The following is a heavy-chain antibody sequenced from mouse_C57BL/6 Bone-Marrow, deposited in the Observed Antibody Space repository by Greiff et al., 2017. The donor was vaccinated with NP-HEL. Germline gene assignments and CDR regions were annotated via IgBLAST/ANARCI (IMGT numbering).Heavy chain of an antibody. J-gene: IGHJ2*01. V-gene: IGHV8-12*01. Sequence: QVTLKESGPGILQSSQTLSLTCSFSGFSLSTSGMGVSWIRQPSGKGLEWLAHIYWDDDKRYNPSLKRRLTISKDTSRNQVFLKITSVDTADTATYYCARSSGYYYGSSWYYFDYWGQGTTLTVSS. CDR2: IYWDDDK. CDR1: GFSLSTSGMG. CDR3: ARSSGYYYGSSWYYFDY. D-gene: IGHD1-1*01.